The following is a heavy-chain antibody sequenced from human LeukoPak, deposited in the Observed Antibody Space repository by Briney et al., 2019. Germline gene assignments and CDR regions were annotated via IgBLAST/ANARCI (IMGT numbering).Heavy chain of an antibody. D-gene: IGHD6-13*01. CDR2: IKQDGSEK. CDR3: ARPRDSGWSKTWDY. CDR1: GFTFRTYW. V-gene: IGHV3-7*03. J-gene: IGHJ4*02. Sequence: PGGSLRLSCEGSGFTFRTYWMTWVRQAPGKGLGWVANIKQDGSEKYYVDSVKGRFTISRDNAQNSLYLQMNSLRAEDTAVYYCARPRDSGWSKTWDYWGQGTLVTVSS.